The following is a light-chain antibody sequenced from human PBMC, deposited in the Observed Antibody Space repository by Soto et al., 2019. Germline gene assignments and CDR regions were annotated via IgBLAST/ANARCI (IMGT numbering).Light chain of an antibody. CDR3: QQYGSSPLT. Sequence: EIVLTQSPGILSLSPGDRATLSCRASQSVRNSYVAWHQQKVGQAPRLLIYGTSNRATGIPDRFSGSGYGTDFSLTISRLEPEDFAVYYCQQYGSSPLTFGGGTKLEIK. CDR2: GTS. CDR1: QSVRNSY. V-gene: IGKV3-20*01. J-gene: IGKJ4*01.